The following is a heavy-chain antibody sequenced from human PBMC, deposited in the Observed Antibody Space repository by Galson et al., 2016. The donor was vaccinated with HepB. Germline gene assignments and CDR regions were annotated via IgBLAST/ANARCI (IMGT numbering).Heavy chain of an antibody. D-gene: IGHD3-10*01. CDR1: GGSINNPAYY. V-gene: IGHV4-39*02. CDR2: IYYTGTT. Sequence: ETLSLTCTVSGGSINNPAYYWAWIRQSPGKGLQWIGSIYYTGTTSYNPSLRNLFTISMDTSKSHFSLELYSVTAADTAMYYCARDGWGVDLWGQGTLVTVSS. CDR3: ARDGWGVDL. J-gene: IGHJ5*02.